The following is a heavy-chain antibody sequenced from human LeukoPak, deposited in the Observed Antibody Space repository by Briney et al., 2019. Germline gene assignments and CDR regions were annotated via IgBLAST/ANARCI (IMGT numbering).Heavy chain of an antibody. D-gene: IGHD2-2*01. Sequence: SETLSLTCTVSGASISSGDYYWSWIRQPPGKGLEWIGSIYYSGSTFHYNPSLKSRVAISIDTSKSQFSLSLSSVTAADTAVYYCASTNCSRSSCFGANWFDPWGQGTLVTVSS. CDR1: GASISSGDYY. CDR2: IYYSGST. CDR3: ASTNCSRSSCFGANWFDP. J-gene: IGHJ5*02. V-gene: IGHV4-30-4*08.